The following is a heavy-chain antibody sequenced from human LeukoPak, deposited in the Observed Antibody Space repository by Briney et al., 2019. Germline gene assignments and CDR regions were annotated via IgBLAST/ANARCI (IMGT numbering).Heavy chain of an antibody. V-gene: IGHV3-7*01. D-gene: IGHD3-22*01. CDR1: GFTFSSYW. Sequence: GGSLRLSCAASGFTFSSYWMSWVRQTPGKGLECVANIKEDGSEEYYVDSVKGRFSISRDNAKNSLYLQMNSLRAEDTAVYYCARDWLAGNPYHAFDLWGKGTMVTVSS. CDR2: IKEDGSEE. J-gene: IGHJ3*01. CDR3: ARDWLAGNPYHAFDL.